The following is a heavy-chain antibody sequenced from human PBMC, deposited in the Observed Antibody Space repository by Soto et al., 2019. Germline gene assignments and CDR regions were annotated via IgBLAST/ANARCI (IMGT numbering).Heavy chain of an antibody. D-gene: IGHD2-15*01. CDR3: ARVLGYCSGGSCYLYYYYGMDV. J-gene: IGHJ6*02. CDR2: INHSGST. CDR1: GGSFSGYY. Sequence: PSETLSLTCAVYGGSFSGYYWSWIRQPPGKGLEWIGEINHSGSTNYNPSLKSRVTISVDTSKNQFSLKLSSVTAADTAVYYCARVLGYCSGGSCYLYYYYGMDVWGQGTTVTVS. V-gene: IGHV4-34*01.